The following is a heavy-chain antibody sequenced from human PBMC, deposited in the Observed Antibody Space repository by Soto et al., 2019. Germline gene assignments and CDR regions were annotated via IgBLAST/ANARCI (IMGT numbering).Heavy chain of an antibody. V-gene: IGHV5-51*01. CDR3: ARHGGSGSYYSVYYYGMDV. CDR2: IYPGDSDT. D-gene: IGHD1-26*01. Sequence: GASLKSSCKGPGYSFTSYWIGWVRQMPGKGLEWMGIIYPGDSDTRYSPSFQGQVTISADKSISTAYLQWSSLKASDTAMYYCARHGGSGSYYSVYYYGMDVWGQGTTVTVSS. J-gene: IGHJ6*02. CDR1: GYSFTSYW.